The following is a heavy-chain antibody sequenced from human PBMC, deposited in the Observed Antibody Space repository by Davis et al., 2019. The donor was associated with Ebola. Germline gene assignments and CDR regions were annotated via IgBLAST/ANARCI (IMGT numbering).Heavy chain of an antibody. Sequence: AASVQVSCKASGYTFNSYGIAWVRPAPGQGLEWMGWISAYNGNTNYAQKLQDRVTLTTDTSTTTAYMEVRGLRSDDTAVYYCARRRTWYGAGLDYWGQGTLVTVSS. J-gene: IGHJ4*02. CDR3: ARRRTWYGAGLDY. CDR1: GYTFNSYG. V-gene: IGHV1-18*04. D-gene: IGHD6-13*01. CDR2: ISAYNGNT.